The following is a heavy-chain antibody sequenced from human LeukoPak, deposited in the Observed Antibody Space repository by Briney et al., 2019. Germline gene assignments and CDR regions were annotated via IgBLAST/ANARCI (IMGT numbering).Heavy chain of an antibody. CDR1: GFTFISYW. V-gene: IGHV3-74*01. CDR3: ARGHHYYDSSAYYY. D-gene: IGHD3-22*01. J-gene: IGHJ4*02. Sequence: GGSLRLSCAASGFTFISYWVHWVRQAPGKGLVWVSRINSDGSTTSYAASVKGRFTISRDTAKNTLYLQMNSLRAEDTAVYYCARGHHYYDSSAYYYWGQGTLVTVSS. CDR2: INSDGSTT.